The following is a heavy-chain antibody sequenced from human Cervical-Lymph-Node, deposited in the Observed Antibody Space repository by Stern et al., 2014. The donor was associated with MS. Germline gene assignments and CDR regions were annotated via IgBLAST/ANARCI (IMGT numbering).Heavy chain of an antibody. CDR3: ARGELKEGLVRGMDV. D-gene: IGHD1-26*01. Sequence: VQLVESGAEVKKPGASGKGSCKASGGTFSSYAISWVRQAPGQGLEWMGGIIPIFGTANYAQKFQGRVTITADESTSTAYMELSSLRSEDTAVYYCARGELKEGLVRGMDVWGQGTTVTVSS. CDR1: GGTFSSYA. V-gene: IGHV1-69*01. CDR2: IIPIFGTA. J-gene: IGHJ6*02.